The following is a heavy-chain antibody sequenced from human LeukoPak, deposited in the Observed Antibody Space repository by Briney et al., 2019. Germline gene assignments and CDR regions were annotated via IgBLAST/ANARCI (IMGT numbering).Heavy chain of an antibody. Sequence: SETLSLTCTVSGGSVSSGSYYWSWIRQPPGKGLEWIGYIYYSGSTNYNPSLKSRVTISVDTSKNQFSLKLSSVTAADTAVYYCARASTVTTPDDAFDIWGQGTMVTVSS. D-gene: IGHD4-17*01. V-gene: IGHV4-61*01. CDR2: IYYSGST. J-gene: IGHJ3*02. CDR3: ARASTVTTPDDAFDI. CDR1: GGSVSSGSYY.